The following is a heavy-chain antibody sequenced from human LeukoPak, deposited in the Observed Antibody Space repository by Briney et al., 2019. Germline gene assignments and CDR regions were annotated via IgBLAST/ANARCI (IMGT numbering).Heavy chain of an antibody. D-gene: IGHD6-19*01. CDR1: GYTFTGYY. CDR3: ARDEAGGWYYYYYYYGMDV. V-gene: IGHV1-2*02. Sequence: ASVKVSCKASGYTFTGYYMHWVRQAPGQGLEWMGWINPNSGGTKYAQKFQGRVTMTRDTSISTAYMELSRLRSDDTAVYYCARDEAGGWYYYYYYYGMDVWGQGTTVTVSS. J-gene: IGHJ6*02. CDR2: INPNSGGT.